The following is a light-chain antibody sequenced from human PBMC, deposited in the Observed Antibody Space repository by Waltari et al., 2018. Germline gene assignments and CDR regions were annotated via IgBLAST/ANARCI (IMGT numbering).Light chain of an antibody. CDR1: SSNIGNNA. Sequence: QSVLSQPPSASGTPGQRVTIAGSGSSSNIGNNAVHWYQHFTGAAPKLVIFANNQRPAGVTYRFSCSKSGTSASLAISGLQSEDEAIYYCSTWDDSLRGPVLFGAGTKLTVL. V-gene: IGLV1-44*01. J-gene: IGLJ2*01. CDR2: ANN. CDR3: STWDDSLRGPVL.